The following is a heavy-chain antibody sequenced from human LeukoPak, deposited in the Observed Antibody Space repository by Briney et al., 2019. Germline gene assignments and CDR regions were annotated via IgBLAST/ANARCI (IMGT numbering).Heavy chain of an antibody. J-gene: IGHJ4*02. CDR3: ARALNGYFYAFDS. D-gene: IGHD2/OR15-2a*01. CDR1: GGSISSGEYY. Sequence: PSETLSLTCTVSGGSISSGEYYWSWIRQPPGKGLEWIGYFSYTGSTYYNPSVKSRVSISVDTSKNQFSLKPTSVTAADTAVYYCARALNGYFYAFDSWGQGTLVTVSS. CDR2: FSYTGST. V-gene: IGHV4-30-4*01.